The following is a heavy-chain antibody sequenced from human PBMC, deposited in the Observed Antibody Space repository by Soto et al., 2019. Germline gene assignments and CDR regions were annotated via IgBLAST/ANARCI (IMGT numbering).Heavy chain of an antibody. CDR2: IYYSGST. V-gene: IGHV4-59*01. CDR3: ARDRRDGYEHYFDY. CDR1: GGSISSYY. J-gene: IGHJ4*02. D-gene: IGHD5-12*01. Sequence: QVQLQESGPGLVKPSETLSLMCTVSGGSISSYYWSWIRQPPGKGLEWIGYIYYSGSTNYNPSLTSRVTISVDTSKNQFSLKLSSVTAADTAAYYCARDRRDGYEHYFDYWGQGTLVTVSS.